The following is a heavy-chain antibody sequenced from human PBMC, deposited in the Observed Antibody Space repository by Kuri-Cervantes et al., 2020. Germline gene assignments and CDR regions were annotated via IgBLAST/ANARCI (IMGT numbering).Heavy chain of an antibody. D-gene: IGHD2-21*01. V-gene: IGHV7-4-1*02. CDR1: GYTFTSYA. Sequence: ASVKVSCKASGYTFTSYAMHWVRQAPGQGLEWMGWVNTNTGIPTYAQGFTARFVFSLDTSVSTAYLQISSLKAEDTAVYYCARGVMWRRYYYYGMDVWGQGTTVTVSS. J-gene: IGHJ6*02. CDR3: ARGVMWRRYYYYGMDV. CDR2: VNTNTGIP.